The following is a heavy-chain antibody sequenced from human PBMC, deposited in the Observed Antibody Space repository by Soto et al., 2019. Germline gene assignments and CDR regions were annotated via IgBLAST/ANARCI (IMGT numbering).Heavy chain of an antibody. CDR2: IDPSDSQT. D-gene: IGHD5-12*01. Sequence: PGESLKISCKGSGYSFAGYWITWVRQKPGKGLEWMGRIDPSDSQTYYSPSFRGHVTISVTKSITTVFLQWSSLRAEDTAVYYCAKDQQFATTIYYFDYWGQGTLVTVSS. J-gene: IGHJ4*02. V-gene: IGHV5-10-1*01. CDR1: GYSFAGYW. CDR3: AKDQQFATTIYYFDY.